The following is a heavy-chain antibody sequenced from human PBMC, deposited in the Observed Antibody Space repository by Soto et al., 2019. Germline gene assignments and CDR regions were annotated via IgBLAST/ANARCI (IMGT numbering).Heavy chain of an antibody. CDR2: IIPIFGTA. Sequence: QVQLVQSGAEVKKPGSSVKVSCKASGGTFSSYAISWVRQAPGQGLEWMGGIIPIFGTANYAQKFQGRVTITADESTSTAYMELSSLRDEDTAVYYCATKTTVTMMELGDGMDVWGQGTTVTVSS. CDR1: GGTFSSYA. V-gene: IGHV1-69*01. D-gene: IGHD3-22*01. J-gene: IGHJ6*02. CDR3: ATKTTVTMMELGDGMDV.